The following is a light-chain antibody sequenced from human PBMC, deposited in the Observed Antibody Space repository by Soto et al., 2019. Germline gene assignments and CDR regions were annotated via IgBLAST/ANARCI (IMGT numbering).Light chain of an antibody. CDR3: QQLNNYPPT. CDR1: QGIFSY. CDR2: GAS. J-gene: IGKJ5*01. V-gene: IGKV1-9*01. Sequence: DLHLSQSPSFLSASVGDSVTITCRASQGIFSYLAWYQQKPGKAPELLIYGASTLQSGVPSRFSGRASGKEFTLTISNLQAEDVATYFCQQLNNYPPTFGQGTRLEIK.